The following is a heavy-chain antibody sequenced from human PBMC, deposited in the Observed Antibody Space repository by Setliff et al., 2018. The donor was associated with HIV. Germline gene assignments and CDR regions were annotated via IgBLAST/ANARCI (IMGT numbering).Heavy chain of an antibody. V-gene: IGHV4-34*09. CDR3: ARGTLYYYDTGGYSYFDY. CDR1: GVSFSGDY. Sequence: LSLTCAVSGVSFSGDYWSWVRQPPGKGLEWIAEVHPSGSINYNSSLKSRVAISVDTSKNQFSLKLSSVTAADTAVFYCARGTLYYYDTGGYSYFDYWGQGTLVTVSS. CDR2: VHPSGSI. D-gene: IGHD3-22*01. J-gene: IGHJ4*02.